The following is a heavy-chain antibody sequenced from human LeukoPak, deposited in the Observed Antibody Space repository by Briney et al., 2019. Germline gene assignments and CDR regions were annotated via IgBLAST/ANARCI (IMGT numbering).Heavy chain of an antibody. J-gene: IGHJ4*02. CDR2: ISYDGSNK. Sequence: PGRSLRLSCAASGFTFSSYAMHWVRQAPGKGLEWVAVISYDGSNKYYADSVKGRFTISRDNSKNTLYLQMNSLRAEDTAVYYCTSSLGGIDYWGQGTLVTVSS. V-gene: IGHV3-30*04. CDR1: GFTFSSYA. D-gene: IGHD3-16*01. CDR3: TSSLGGIDY.